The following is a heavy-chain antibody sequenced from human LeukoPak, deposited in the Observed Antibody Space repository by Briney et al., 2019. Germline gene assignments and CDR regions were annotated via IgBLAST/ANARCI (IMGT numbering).Heavy chain of an antibody. CDR1: GYTFTSYD. V-gene: IGHV1-8*01. J-gene: IGHJ5*02. CDR2: MNPNSGNT. CDR3: ARGPPRYYGSGSSWFDP. Sequence: ASVKVSCKASGYTFTSYDINWVRQATGQGLDWMGWMNPNSGNTGYAQKFQGRVTMIRNTSISTAYMELSSLSSEDTAVYYCARGPPRYYGSGSSWFDPWGQGTLVTVSS. D-gene: IGHD3-10*01.